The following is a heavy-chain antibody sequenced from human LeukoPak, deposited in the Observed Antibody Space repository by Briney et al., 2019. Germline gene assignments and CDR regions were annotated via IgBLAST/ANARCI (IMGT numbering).Heavy chain of an antibody. CDR2: ISYDGSYE. V-gene: IGHV3-30*18. J-gene: IGHJ4*02. D-gene: IGHD2-2*01. Sequence: PGGSLILSCAASGFTFSAFGMHWVRQAPGKGLEWVAVISYDGSYEYLAESVKGRFTISRDDSKNTLYLQINSLRAEDTAMYYCAKEENTAANSWGQGTLVSVSS. CDR1: GFTFSAFG. CDR3: AKEENTAANS.